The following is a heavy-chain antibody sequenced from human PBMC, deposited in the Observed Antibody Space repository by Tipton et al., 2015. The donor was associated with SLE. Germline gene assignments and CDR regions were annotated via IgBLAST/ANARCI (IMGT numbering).Heavy chain of an antibody. CDR2: INNSGST. Sequence: TLSLTCAVYGGAFDGYYLSWVRQLPGKGPEWSGEINNSGSTNYTPSLKSRVTISVDTSKNQFSLKLSSVTAADTAVYYCAREPDYYDSSGYYVSWCDPWGQGIRVNVSS. V-gene: IGHV4-34*01. J-gene: IGHJ5*02. CDR1: GGAFDGYY. CDR3: AREPDYYDSSGYYVSWCDP. D-gene: IGHD3-22*01.